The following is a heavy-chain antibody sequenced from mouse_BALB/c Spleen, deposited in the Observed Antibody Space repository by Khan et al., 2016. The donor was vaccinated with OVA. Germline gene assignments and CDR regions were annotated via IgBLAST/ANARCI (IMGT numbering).Heavy chain of an antibody. Sequence: QVQLQQSGPGLVAPSQSLSITCTVSGFSLTSYGVSWVRQPPGKGLEWLGVIWGDGSTNYHSTLISRLIISKDNSKSQVFLKLNSLQTEYTATYYCAKFTPDYYSMDYWGQGTSVTVSS. CDR2: IWGDGST. D-gene: IGHD1-1*01. J-gene: IGHJ4*01. CDR3: AKFTPDYYSMDY. V-gene: IGHV2-3*01. CDR1: GFSLTSYG.